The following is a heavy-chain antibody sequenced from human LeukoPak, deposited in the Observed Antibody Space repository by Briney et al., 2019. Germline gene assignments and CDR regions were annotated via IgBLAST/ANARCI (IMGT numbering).Heavy chain of an antibody. CDR1: GFTFSRYT. CDR2: ISNTGNHI. V-gene: IGHV3-21*01. J-gene: IGHJ4*02. D-gene: IGHD3-22*01. Sequence: GGSLRLSCAASGFTFSRYTMDWVRQAPGKGLEWVSSISNTGNHIYFADSVEGRFTISRDNSKNSLYLQMNSLRAEDTAVYYCVRNRGYYDSSGYYGDFDHWGQGTLVTVSS. CDR3: VRNRGYYDSSGYYGDFDH.